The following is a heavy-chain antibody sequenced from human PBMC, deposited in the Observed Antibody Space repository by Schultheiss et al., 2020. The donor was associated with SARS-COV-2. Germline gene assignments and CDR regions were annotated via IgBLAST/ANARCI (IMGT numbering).Heavy chain of an antibody. J-gene: IGHJ3*02. CDR3: ARDCSSTSCYTRAFDI. D-gene: IGHD2-2*02. V-gene: IGHV1-18*01. Sequence: ASVKVSCKASGYTFTSYGISWVRQAPGQGLEWMGWISAYNGNTNYAQKLQGRVTMTTDTSTSTAYMGLRSLRSDDTAVYYCARDCSSTSCYTRAFDIWGQGTMVNVSS. CDR2: ISAYNGNT. CDR1: GYTFTSYG.